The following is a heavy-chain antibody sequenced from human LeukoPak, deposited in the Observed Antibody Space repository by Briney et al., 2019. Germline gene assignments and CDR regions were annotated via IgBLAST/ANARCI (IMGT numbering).Heavy chain of an antibody. CDR3: ASSGWPGDWFDP. CDR1: GGSISSYY. CDR2: IYYSGST. D-gene: IGHD6-19*01. Sequence: SGTLSLTCTVSGGSISSYYWSWIRQPPGKGLEWIGYIYYSGSTNYNPSLKSRVTISVDTSKNQFSLKLSSVTAADTAVYYCASSGWPGDWFDPWGQGTLVTVSS. V-gene: IGHV4-59*01. J-gene: IGHJ5*02.